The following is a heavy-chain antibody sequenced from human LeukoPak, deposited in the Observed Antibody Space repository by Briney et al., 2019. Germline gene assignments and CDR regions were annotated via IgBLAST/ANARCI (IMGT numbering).Heavy chain of an antibody. CDR1: GGSISSGGYY. Sequence: SQTLSLTCTVSGGSISSGGYYWSWIRQPPGKGLEWIGEINHSGSTNYNPSLKSRVTISVDTSKNQFSLKLSSVTAADTAVYYCARGRRHYDFWSGYYTGFYYYGMDVWGQGTTVTVSS. J-gene: IGHJ6*02. CDR3: ARGRRHYDFWSGYYTGFYYYGMDV. D-gene: IGHD3-3*01. CDR2: INHSGST. V-gene: IGHV4-30-2*01.